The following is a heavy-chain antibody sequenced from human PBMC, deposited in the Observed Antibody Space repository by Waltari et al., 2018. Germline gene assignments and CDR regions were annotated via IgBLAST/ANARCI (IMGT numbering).Heavy chain of an antibody. J-gene: IGHJ3*02. D-gene: IGHD6-19*01. CDR2: VDPEDGET. Sequence: EVQLVQSGAEVKKPGATVKISCKVSGYTFTDYYMNWVQQAPGKGLEWMGLVDPEDGETIYAQKFQGRVTMTEDTSTDTAYMELSGLRSEDTAVYYCATVSGWTPPIFAAFDIWGQGTMVTVSS. V-gene: IGHV1-69-2*01. CDR1: GYTFTDYY. CDR3: ATVSGWTPPIFAAFDI.